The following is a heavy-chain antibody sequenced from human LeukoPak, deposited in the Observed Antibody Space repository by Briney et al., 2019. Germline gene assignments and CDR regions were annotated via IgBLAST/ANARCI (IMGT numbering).Heavy chain of an antibody. J-gene: IGHJ4*02. CDR1: GFTFSGYW. Sequence: GGSLRLSCAASGFTFSGYWMSWVRQAPGKGLEWVANIKQDGSEKYYVDSVKGRFTISRDNAKNSLYLQMNSLRVEDTALYYCARAQSYGDSRLLLDYWGQGTLVTVSS. D-gene: IGHD2-21*02. CDR2: IKQDGSEK. CDR3: ARAQSYGDSRLLLDY. V-gene: IGHV3-7*03.